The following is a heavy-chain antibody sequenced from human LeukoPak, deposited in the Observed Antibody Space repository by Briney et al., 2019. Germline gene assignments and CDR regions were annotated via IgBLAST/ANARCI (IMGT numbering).Heavy chain of an antibody. Sequence: GASVKVSCKASGYTFTAYYMHWVRQAPGQGLEWMEWINPNSGGTNYAQKFQGRVTMTRDTSISTAYMELSRLRSDDTAVYYCARGRVDIVTTITGSRVYGYWGQGTLVTVSS. CDR1: GYTFTAYY. J-gene: IGHJ4*02. CDR3: ARGRVDIVTTITGSRVYGY. CDR2: INPNSGGT. V-gene: IGHV1-2*02. D-gene: IGHD5-12*01.